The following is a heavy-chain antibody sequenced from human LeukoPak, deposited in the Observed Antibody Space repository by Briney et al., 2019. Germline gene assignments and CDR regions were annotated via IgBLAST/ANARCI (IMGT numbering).Heavy chain of an antibody. D-gene: IGHD2-21*01. V-gene: IGHV4-4*07. CDR1: GGSINTYY. J-gene: IGHJ6*03. Sequence: SETLSLTCTVSGGSINTYYWGWIRQPAGKGLEWIGRIYTSGSTDYNPSLRGRVTMSVDTSKNQFSLKLNSVTAADTAVYYCARERGLWPAYDYCMDVWGKGTTVTVSS. CDR3: ARERGLWPAYDYCMDV. CDR2: IYTSGST.